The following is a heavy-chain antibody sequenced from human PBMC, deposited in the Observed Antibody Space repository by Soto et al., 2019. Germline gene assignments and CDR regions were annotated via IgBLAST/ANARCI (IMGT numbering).Heavy chain of an antibody. D-gene: IGHD4-17*01. J-gene: IGHJ2*01. Sequence: GGSLRLSCAASGFTFSSYGMHWVRQAPGKGLEWVAVIWYDGSNKYYADSVKGRFTISRDNSKNTLYLQMNSLRAEDTAVYYCASQGPFFDDYGGYFDLWGRGTLVTVSS. CDR2: IWYDGSNK. CDR3: ASQGPFFDDYGGYFDL. CDR1: GFTFSSYG. V-gene: IGHV3-33*01.